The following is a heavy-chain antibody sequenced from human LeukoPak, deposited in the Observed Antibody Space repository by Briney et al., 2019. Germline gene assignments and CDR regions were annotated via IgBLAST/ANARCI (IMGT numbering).Heavy chain of an antibody. V-gene: IGHV1-2*06. J-gene: IGHJ4*02. CDR1: GYTFTGYY. Sequence: ASVKVSCKASGYTFTGYYMHWVRQAPGQGLEWMGRINPNSGGTNYAQKFQGRVTMTRDTSISTAYMELSRLRSDDTAVYYCARPARYYCDSSGYYLDYWGQGTLVTVSS. CDR2: INPNSGGT. CDR3: ARPARYYCDSSGYYLDY. D-gene: IGHD3-22*01.